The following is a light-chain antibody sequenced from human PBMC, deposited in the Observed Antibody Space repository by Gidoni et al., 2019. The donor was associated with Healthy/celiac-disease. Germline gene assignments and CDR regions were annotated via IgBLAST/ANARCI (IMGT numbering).Light chain of an antibody. J-gene: IGKJ4*01. CDR1: QSVSSSY. CDR2: GAS. CDR3: QQYGSSPFT. V-gene: IGKV3-20*01. Sequence: EIVLTQSPGTLSLSPGERATLSCRARQSVSSSYLAWYQQKPGQAPRLLIYGASSRATGIPDRFSGSGSGTDFTLTISRLEPEDCAVYYCQQYGSSPFTFGGGTKVEIK.